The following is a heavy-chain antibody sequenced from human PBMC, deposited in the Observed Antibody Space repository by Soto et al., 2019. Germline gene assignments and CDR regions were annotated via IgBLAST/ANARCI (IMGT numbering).Heavy chain of an antibody. J-gene: IGHJ3*01. CDR1: GGFYSIKT. D-gene: IGHD3-22*01. CDR2: IIPLVHII. V-gene: IGHV1-69*04. Sequence: QVQLVQSGAEVKKPGSSVKVSCKASGGFYSIKTISWVRQAPGQGLEWMGRIIPLVHIINNAQKFQGRDAISSDKSTSTAYMELSSLKSDDTAIYCYARERRRDDSNTFDALDVWGQGTMVTVSS. CDR3: ARERRRDDSNTFDALDV.